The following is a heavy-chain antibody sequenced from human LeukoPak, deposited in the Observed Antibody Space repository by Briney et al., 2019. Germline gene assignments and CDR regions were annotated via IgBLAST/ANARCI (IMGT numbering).Heavy chain of an antibody. D-gene: IGHD3-9*01. CDR2: IYHSGST. CDR1: GYSISSGYY. V-gene: IGHV4-38-2*01. J-gene: IGHJ4*02. CDR3: ARHGGLLRYFDWLLSDFDY. Sequence: SETLSLTCAVSGYSISSGYYWGGIRQPPGKGLEWIGSIYHSGSTYYNPSLKSRVTISVDTSKNQFSLKLSSVTAADTAVYYCARHGGLLRYFDWLLSDFDYWGQGTLVTVSS.